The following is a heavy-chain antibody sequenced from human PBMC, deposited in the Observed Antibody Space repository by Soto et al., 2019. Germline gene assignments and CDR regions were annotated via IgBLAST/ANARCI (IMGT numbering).Heavy chain of an antibody. CDR2: IYYSGST. CDR3: AKLYYYDSSGYAFDI. J-gene: IGHJ3*02. V-gene: IGHV4-59*01. Sequence: SETLSLTCTVSGGSISSYYWSWIRQPPGKGLEWIGYIYYSGSTNYNPSLKSRVTISVDTSKNQFSLKLSSVTAADTAVYYCAKLYYYDSSGYAFDIWGKGTMVTVSS. D-gene: IGHD3-22*01. CDR1: GGSISSYY.